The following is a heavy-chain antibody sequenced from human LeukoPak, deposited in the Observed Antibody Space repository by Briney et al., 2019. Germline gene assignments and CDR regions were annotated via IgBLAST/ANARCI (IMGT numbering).Heavy chain of an antibody. CDR3: ASVGSKLRYFDWLSTIRQNYYFDY. CDR1: GGSISSHY. Sequence: SETLALTCAVSGGSISSHYWSWIRQPPGKGLEWVGDIYYSWSTNYYPSLKSRVTISVDTFKNQFSLKLTSVTAADTAVYYCASVGSKLRYFDWLSTIRQNYYFDYWGQGTLVTVSS. J-gene: IGHJ4*02. V-gene: IGHV4-59*11. D-gene: IGHD3-9*01. CDR2: IYYSWST.